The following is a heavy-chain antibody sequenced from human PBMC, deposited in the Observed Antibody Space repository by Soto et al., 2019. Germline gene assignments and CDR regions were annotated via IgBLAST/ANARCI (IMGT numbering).Heavy chain of an antibody. V-gene: IGHV3-30-3*01. CDR3: ARDPSDFGVVIIGDYFDY. Sequence: GGSLRISCAASGFTFSSYAMHWVRQAPGKGLEWVAVISYDGSNKYYADSVKGRFTISRDNSKNTLYLQMNSLRAEDTAVYYCARDPSDFGVVIIGDYFDYWGQGT. D-gene: IGHD3-3*01. CDR1: GFTFSSYA. CDR2: ISYDGSNK. J-gene: IGHJ4*02.